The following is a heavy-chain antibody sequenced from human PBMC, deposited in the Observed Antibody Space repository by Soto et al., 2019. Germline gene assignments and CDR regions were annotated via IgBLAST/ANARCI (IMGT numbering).Heavy chain of an antibody. D-gene: IGHD6-19*01. V-gene: IGHV1-18*01. CDR1: GYTFTSYG. CDR2: ISAYNGNT. Sequence: ASVKVSCKASGYTFTSYGISWVRQAPGQGLEWMGWISAYNGNTNYAQKLQGRVTMTTDTSTSTAYMELRSLRSDDTAVYYCARVPQWLPPLTVWYFDRWGRGTLVTVSS. CDR3: ARVPQWLPPLTVWYFDR. J-gene: IGHJ2*01.